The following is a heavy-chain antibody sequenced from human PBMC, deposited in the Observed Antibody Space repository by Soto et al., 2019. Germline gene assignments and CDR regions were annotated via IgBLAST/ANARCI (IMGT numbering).Heavy chain of an antibody. V-gene: IGHV3-30-3*01. CDR1: GFTFDTYG. Sequence: GGSLRLSCVASGFTFDTYGIHWVRQAPGKGLQWVALISYEGSNTYYADSVRGRFTISRDNSKNTLYLQMNTLRPEDTGLYYCARVTPGNNLYYFSGLDFWGQGTSVTVS. D-gene: IGHD1-1*01. CDR3: ARVTPGNNLYYFSGLDF. J-gene: IGHJ6*02. CDR2: ISYEGSNT.